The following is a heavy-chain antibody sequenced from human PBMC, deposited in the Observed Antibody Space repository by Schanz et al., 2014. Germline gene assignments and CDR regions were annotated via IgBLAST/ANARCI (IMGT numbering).Heavy chain of an antibody. CDR2: IIPSLGLA. CDR3: ARSNYYDNSDYYNSFDY. J-gene: IGHJ4*02. Sequence: QVQLVQSGAEVKKPGSPVKVSCKSSGGTFSSFGINWVRQAPGQGLEWMGRIIPSLGLAKYEQKFQDKVTITADKSTSTAYMDLSSLRPEDTAVYYCARSNYYDNSDYYNSFDYWGQGTLVTVSS. V-gene: IGHV1-69*02. D-gene: IGHD3-22*01. CDR1: GGTFSSFG.